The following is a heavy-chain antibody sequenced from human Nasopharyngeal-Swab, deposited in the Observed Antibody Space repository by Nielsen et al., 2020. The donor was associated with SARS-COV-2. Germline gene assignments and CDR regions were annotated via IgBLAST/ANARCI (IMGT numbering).Heavy chain of an antibody. CDR3: ARHYDYVWGSYRPFDY. D-gene: IGHD3-16*02. J-gene: IGHJ4*02. Sequence: GGSLRLSCAASGFTFSSYWMSWVRQAPGKGLEWVANINQDGSEKYYVDSVKGRFTISRDNAKNSLYLQMNSLRAEDTAVYYCARHYDYVWGSYRPFDYWGQGTLVTVSS. CDR1: GFTFSSYW. V-gene: IGHV3-7*01. CDR2: INQDGSEK.